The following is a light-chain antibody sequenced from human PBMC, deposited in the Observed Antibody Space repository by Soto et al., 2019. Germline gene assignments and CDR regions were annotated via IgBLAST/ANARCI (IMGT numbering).Light chain of an antibody. CDR2: EVS. J-gene: IGLJ1*01. Sequence: QSALTQPPSASGSPGQSVTISCTGTSSDVGGYNYVSWYQQHPGKAPKPMIYEVSKRPSGVPDRFSGSKSGNTASLTVSGLQAEDEADYYCSSYAGSNYVFGTG. V-gene: IGLV2-8*01. CDR1: SSDVGGYNY. CDR3: SSYAGSNYV.